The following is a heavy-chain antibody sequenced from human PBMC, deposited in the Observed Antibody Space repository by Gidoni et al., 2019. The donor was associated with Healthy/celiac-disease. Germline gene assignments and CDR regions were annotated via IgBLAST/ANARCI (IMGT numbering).Heavy chain of an antibody. J-gene: IGHJ4*02. V-gene: IGHV3-23*01. CDR1: GFTFSSYA. D-gene: IGHD6-19*01. CDR3: AKAESVAGFWAEPGFDY. CDR2: ISGSGGST. Sequence: EVQLLESGGGLVQPGGSLRLSCAASGFTFSSYAMSWVRQAPGKGLEWVSAISGSGGSTYYADSVKGRFTISRDNSKNTLYLQMNSLRAEDTAVYYCAKAESVAGFWAEPGFDYWGQGTLVTVSS.